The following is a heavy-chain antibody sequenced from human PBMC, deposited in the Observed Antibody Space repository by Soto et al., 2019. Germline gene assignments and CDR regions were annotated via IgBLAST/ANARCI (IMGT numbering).Heavy chain of an antibody. CDR2: IYYSGST. J-gene: IGHJ4*02. CDR3: ARGRGRTQTFDY. Sequence: SETLSLTCTVSGGSISSYYWSWIRQPPGKGLEWIGYIYYSGSTNYNPSLKSRVTISVDTSKNQFSLKLSSVTAADTAVYYCARGRGRTQTFDYWGQGTLVTVSS. CDR1: GGSISSYY. V-gene: IGHV4-59*01.